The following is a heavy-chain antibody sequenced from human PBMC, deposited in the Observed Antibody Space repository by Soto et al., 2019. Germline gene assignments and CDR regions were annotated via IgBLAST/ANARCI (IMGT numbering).Heavy chain of an antibody. CDR1: GFTFSNYN. CDR3: AKDPSPNDN. V-gene: IGHV3-21*01. Sequence: PGGSLRLSCAASGFTFSNYNMNWVRQAPGKGLEWVSSITTSSGHMFYADSVQGRFTISRDNAKGSLYLQMNSLRVEDTAVYYCAKDPSPNDNWGQGTLVTVSS. CDR2: ITTSSGHM. J-gene: IGHJ4*02.